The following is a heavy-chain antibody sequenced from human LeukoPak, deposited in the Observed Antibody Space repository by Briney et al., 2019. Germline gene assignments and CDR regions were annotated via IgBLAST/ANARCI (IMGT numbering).Heavy chain of an antibody. Sequence: ASVKVSCKASGYTFTGYYMHWVRQAPGQGLEWMGRINPNSGGTNYAQKFQGRVTMTGDTSISTAYMELSRLRSDDTAVYYCARATEQLGRRTNWFDPWGQGTLVTVSS. J-gene: IGHJ5*02. CDR3: ARATEQLGRRTNWFDP. V-gene: IGHV1-2*06. D-gene: IGHD6-6*01. CDR1: GYTFTGYY. CDR2: INPNSGGT.